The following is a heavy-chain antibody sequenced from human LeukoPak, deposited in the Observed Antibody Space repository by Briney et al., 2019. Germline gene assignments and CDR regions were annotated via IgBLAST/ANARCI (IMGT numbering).Heavy chain of an antibody. CDR3: AKDKAPTYYDFRSGSYYYYGMDV. CDR2: ISYDGSNK. CDR1: GFTFSSYG. J-gene: IGHJ6*02. D-gene: IGHD3-3*01. Sequence: PGGSLRLSCAASGFTFSSYGMHWVRQAPGKGLEWVAVISYDGSNKYYADSVKGRFTISRDNSKNTLYLQMNSLRAEDTAVYYCAKDKAPTYYDFRSGSYYYYGMDVWGQGTTVTVSS. V-gene: IGHV3-30*18.